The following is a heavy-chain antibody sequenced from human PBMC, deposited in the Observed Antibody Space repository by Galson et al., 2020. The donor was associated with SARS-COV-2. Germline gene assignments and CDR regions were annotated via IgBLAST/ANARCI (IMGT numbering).Heavy chain of an antibody. D-gene: IGHD5-12*01. Sequence: ESLKISCAASGFTFSSYSMNWVRQAPGKGLEWVSYISSSSSTIYYADSVKCRFTISRDNAKNSLYLQMNSLRDEDTAVYYCARAPTGGFFIVATGLLFDYWGQGTLVTVSS. V-gene: IGHV3-48*02. CDR1: GFTFSSYS. CDR3: ARAPTGGFFIVATGLLFDY. CDR2: ISSSSSTI. J-gene: IGHJ4*02.